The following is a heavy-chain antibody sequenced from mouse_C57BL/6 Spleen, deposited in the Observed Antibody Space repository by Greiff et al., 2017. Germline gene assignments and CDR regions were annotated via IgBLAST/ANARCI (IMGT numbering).Heavy chain of an antibody. J-gene: IGHJ2*01. CDR3: APGGYDGYPFDY. V-gene: IGHV14-2*01. CDR1: GFNIKDYY. Sequence: VQLQQSGAELVKPGASVKLSCTASGFNIKDYYMHWVKQRTEQGLAWIGRIDPEDGETKYAPKFPGKATITADTSATTAYLQLSSLTSRDTAVYYCAPGGYDGYPFDYWGQGTTLTVSS. D-gene: IGHD2-3*01. CDR2: IDPEDGET.